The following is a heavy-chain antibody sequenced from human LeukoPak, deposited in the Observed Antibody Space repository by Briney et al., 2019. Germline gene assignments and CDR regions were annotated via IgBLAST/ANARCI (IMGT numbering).Heavy chain of an antibody. CDR2: IYHSGST. Sequence: SQTLSLTCAVSGGSISSGGYSWSWIRQPPGKGLEWIGYIYHSGSTYYNPSLKSRVTISVDRSKNQFSLKLSSVTAAETAVYYCARCWSGYYDYWGQGTLVTVSS. J-gene: IGHJ4*02. V-gene: IGHV4-30-2*01. CDR1: GGSISSGGYS. D-gene: IGHD3-3*01. CDR3: ARCWSGYYDY.